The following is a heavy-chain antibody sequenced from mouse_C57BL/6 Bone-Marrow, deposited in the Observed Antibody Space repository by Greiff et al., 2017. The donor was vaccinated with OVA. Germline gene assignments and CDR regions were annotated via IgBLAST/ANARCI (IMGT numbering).Heavy chain of an antibody. V-gene: IGHV5-4*03. Sequence: EVMLVESGGGLVKPGGSLKLSCAASGFTFSSYAMSWVRQTPEKRLEWVATISDVGSYTYYPDNVKGRFTISRDNAKNNLSLQMSHLKSEDTAMYYCARKAGSSFAYWGQGTLVTVSA. D-gene: IGHD1-1*01. CDR3: ARKAGSSFAY. CDR2: ISDVGSYT. J-gene: IGHJ3*01. CDR1: GFTFSSYA.